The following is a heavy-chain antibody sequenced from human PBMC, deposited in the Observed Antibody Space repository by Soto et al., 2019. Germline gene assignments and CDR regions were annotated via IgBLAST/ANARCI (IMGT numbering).Heavy chain of an antibody. Sequence: HPGGSLRLSCAASGFTFSDHYMDWVRQAPGKGLEWVGRTRNKANSYTTEYAASVKGRFTISRDDSKNSLYLQMNSLKTEDTAVYYCARGPLITMVRGALIDYFDYWGQGT. CDR1: GFTFSDHY. V-gene: IGHV3-72*01. J-gene: IGHJ4*02. D-gene: IGHD3-10*01. CDR3: ARGPLITMVRGALIDYFDY. CDR2: TRNKANSYTT.